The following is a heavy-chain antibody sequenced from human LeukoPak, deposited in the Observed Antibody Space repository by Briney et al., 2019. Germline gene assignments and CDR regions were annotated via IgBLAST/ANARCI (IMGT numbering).Heavy chain of an antibody. V-gene: IGHV1-2*02. J-gene: IGHJ6*03. CDR2: INPNSGGT. CDR3: ASNSYSSSWYRPYMDV. CDR1: GYTFTDYY. Sequence: GASVKVSCKASGYTFTDYYMHWVRQAPGQGLEWMGWINPNSGGTNYAQKFQGRVTMTRDTSISTVYMELRSLRSDDTAVYYCASNSYSSSWYRPYMDVWGKGTTVTVSS. D-gene: IGHD6-13*01.